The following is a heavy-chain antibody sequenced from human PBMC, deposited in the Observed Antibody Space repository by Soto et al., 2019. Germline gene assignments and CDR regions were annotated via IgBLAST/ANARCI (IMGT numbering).Heavy chain of an antibody. D-gene: IGHD1-26*01. V-gene: IGHV3-11*01. CDR3: ARDLGGGATTRQRFYFDY. Sequence: QVQLVESGGGLVKPGGSLRLSCAASGFTFSDYYMSWIRQAPGKGLEWVSYISNSGSSIYYADSAKGRFTISRDNAKNSLYLQMNSLRPEDTAVYYWARDLGGGATTRQRFYFDYWGQGTLVIVSS. CDR1: GFTFSDYY. J-gene: IGHJ4*02. CDR2: ISNSGSSI.